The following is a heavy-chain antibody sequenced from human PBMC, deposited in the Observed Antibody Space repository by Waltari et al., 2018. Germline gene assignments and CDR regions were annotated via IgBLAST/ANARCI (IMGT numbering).Heavy chain of an antibody. V-gene: IGHV4-34*01. CDR3: ARGVGSPHYFYGMDV. Sequence: QVQLQQWGAGLLKPSETLSITCAVSGASFTASPWGWIRQSPGKGLEWVGEINHSGSTNYNPSLKSRVTISVDTSKNQFSLKLSSMTAADTAVYYCARGVGSPHYFYGMDVWGQGTTVTVSS. CDR1: GASFTASP. D-gene: IGHD1-26*01. CDR2: INHSGST. J-gene: IGHJ6*02.